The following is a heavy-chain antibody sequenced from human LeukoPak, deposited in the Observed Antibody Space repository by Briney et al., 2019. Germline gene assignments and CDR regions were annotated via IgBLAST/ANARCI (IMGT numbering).Heavy chain of an antibody. CDR2: ISSSGSTI. CDR3: AKDPVTMVRGDAPDY. V-gene: IGHV3-48*03. Sequence: PGGSLRLSCAASGFTFSSYEMNWVRQAPGKGLEWVSYISSSGSTIYYADSVKGRFTISRDNSKNTLYLQMNSLRAEDTAVYYCAKDPVTMVRGDAPDYWGQGTLVTVSS. D-gene: IGHD3-10*01. CDR1: GFTFSSYE. J-gene: IGHJ4*02.